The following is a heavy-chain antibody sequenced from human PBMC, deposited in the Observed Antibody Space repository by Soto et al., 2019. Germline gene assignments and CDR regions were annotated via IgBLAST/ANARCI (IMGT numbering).Heavy chain of an antibody. Sequence: SETLSLTCTVSGGSISSYHWSWIRQSPGKGLEWIGYVFYTGSTKYNPALKRRVTISVDTSKNQFSLKLSSVSAADTGLYYCARSYSGTFYGYDTGGQGILVTVA. D-gene: IGHD1-26*01. CDR2: VFYTGST. CDR3: ARSYSGTFYGYDT. J-gene: IGHJ4*02. CDR1: GGSISSYH. V-gene: IGHV4-59*01.